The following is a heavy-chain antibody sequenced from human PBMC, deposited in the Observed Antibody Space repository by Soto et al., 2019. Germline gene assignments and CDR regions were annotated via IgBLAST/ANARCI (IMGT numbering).Heavy chain of an antibody. J-gene: IGHJ4*02. CDR1: GGTCSSYA. CDR3: AREPRPTWLVQVVHIYYFYY. D-gene: IGHD6-6*01. Sequence: QVQLVQSGAEVKKPGSSVKVSCQASGGTCSSYAISCLRQAPGQGLEWMGRIIPICGTANYAQKFQGRVTITADESTSTAYRELSSLRSEDTAVYYCAREPRPTWLVQVVHIYYFYYWGQGALVTVAS. V-gene: IGHV1-69*01. CDR2: IIPICGTA.